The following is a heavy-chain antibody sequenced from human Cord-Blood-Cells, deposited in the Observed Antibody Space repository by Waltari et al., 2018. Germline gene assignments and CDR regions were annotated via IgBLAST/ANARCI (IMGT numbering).Heavy chain of an antibody. CDR3: ARDGPPLGEFDY. V-gene: IGHV1-2*02. D-gene: IGHD3-16*01. CDR1: GYTFTGYY. CDR2: VDPSSGGT. J-gene: IGHJ4*02. Sequence: QVQLVQSGAEVKKPGASVKVSCKASGYTFTGYYMHWVRQAPGQGLEWMGWVDPSSGGTTYAQKFQGRVTMTRDTSISTAYMELSRLRSDDTAVYYCARDGPPLGEFDYWGQGTLVTVSS.